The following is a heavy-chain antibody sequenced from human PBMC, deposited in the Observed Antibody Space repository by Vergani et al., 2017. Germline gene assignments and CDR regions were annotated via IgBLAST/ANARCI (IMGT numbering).Heavy chain of an antibody. V-gene: IGHV4-34*01. CDR1: GGSFTSYY. CDR2: IDHTGRP. J-gene: IGHJ6*03. Sequence: QVQLQQWGGGLLKPSETLSLTCVVTGGSFTSYYWTWIRQSPGEGLEWVGDIDHTGRPDYNPSLKRRLTMSVDKSRNKFFLTLNSVAATDTAIYFCARVNTETNCPLYYYYYMDVWGQGTAVTVS. D-gene: IGHD4-11*01. CDR3: ARVNTETNCPLYYYYYMDV.